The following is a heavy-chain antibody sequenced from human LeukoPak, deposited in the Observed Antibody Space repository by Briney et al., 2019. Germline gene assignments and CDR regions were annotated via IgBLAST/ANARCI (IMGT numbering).Heavy chain of an antibody. CDR3: ARDPDSSGWSSIEY. D-gene: IGHD6-19*01. V-gene: IGHV3-7*01. Sequence: GGSLRLSCAASGFTFSSYWMSWVRHAPGKGLEGVANIKQDGSEKYYVDAVKGRFTISRDNAKNTLYLQMNSLRAEDTAVYYCARDPDSSGWSSIEYWGQGTLVTVSS. J-gene: IGHJ4*02. CDR2: IKQDGSEK. CDR1: GFTFSSYW.